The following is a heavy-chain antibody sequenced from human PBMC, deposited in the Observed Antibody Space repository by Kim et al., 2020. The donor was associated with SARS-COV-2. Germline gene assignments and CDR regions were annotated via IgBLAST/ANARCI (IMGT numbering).Heavy chain of an antibody. Sequence: FEPEDGETIYGQKFQGRVTMTKNTSTDTAYMELSSRRSEDTAVYYCATNEIWGQGTLVTVSS. CDR3: ATNEI. CDR2: FEPEDGET. V-gene: IGHV1-24*01. J-gene: IGHJ4*02. D-gene: IGHD1-1*01.